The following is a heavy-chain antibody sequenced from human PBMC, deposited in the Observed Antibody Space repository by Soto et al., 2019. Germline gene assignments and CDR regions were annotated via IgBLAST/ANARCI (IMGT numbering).Heavy chain of an antibody. CDR3: ATAHSNWFDP. Sequence: PSETLSLTCTVSGVSISAGHYYYTWIRQHPGKVLEWIGYIYYSGGTNYNPSLRSRLTMSLDTSKNQFSLRLNSVTAADTAMYYCATAHSNWFDPWGQGTLVTVS. J-gene: IGHJ5*02. V-gene: IGHV4-31*03. CDR1: GVSISAGHYY. CDR2: IYYSGGT.